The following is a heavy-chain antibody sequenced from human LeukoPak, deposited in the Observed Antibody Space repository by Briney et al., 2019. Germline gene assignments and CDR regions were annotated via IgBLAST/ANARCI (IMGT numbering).Heavy chain of an antibody. CDR2: IYSGGST. J-gene: IGHJ6*03. V-gene: IGHV3-53*01. CDR3: AREAPIFQNYYYYYMDV. Sequence: PGGSLRLSCAASGFTVSSNYMSWVRQAPGKGLEWVSVIYSGGSTYYADSVEGRFTISRDNSKNTLYLQMNSLRAEDTAVYYCAREAPIFQNYYYYYMDVWGKGTTVTVSS. D-gene: IGHD2-21*01. CDR1: GFTVSSNY.